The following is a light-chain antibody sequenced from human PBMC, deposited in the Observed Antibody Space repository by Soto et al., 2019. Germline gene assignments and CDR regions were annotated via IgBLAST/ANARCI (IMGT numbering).Light chain of an antibody. J-gene: IGKJ5*01. CDR3: QQYNNWPPIT. Sequence: EIVFTQSPGTLSLSTGERATLSCRASQSVSSNVAWYQQKPGQAPRLLIYGASTRATGIPARFSGSASGTEFTLTISSLQSEDFAVYYCQQYNNWPPITFGQGTRLEIK. V-gene: IGKV3-15*01. CDR1: QSVSSN. CDR2: GAS.